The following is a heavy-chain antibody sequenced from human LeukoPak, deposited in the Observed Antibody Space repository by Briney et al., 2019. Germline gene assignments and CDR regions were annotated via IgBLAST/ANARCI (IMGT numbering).Heavy chain of an antibody. D-gene: IGHD3-3*02. CDR1: GGSFSGYY. Sequence: SETLSLTCAVYGGSFSGYYWSWIRQPPGKGLEWIGEINHSGSTNYNPSLKSRVTISVDTSKNQFSLKLSSVTAADTAVYYCARGWVFSFLRDYGMDVWGQGTTVTVSS. J-gene: IGHJ6*02. CDR2: INHSGST. CDR3: ARGWVFSFLRDYGMDV. V-gene: IGHV4-34*01.